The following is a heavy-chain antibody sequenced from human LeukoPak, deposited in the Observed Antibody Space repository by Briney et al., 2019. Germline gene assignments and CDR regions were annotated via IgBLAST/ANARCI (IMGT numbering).Heavy chain of an antibody. CDR2: IKSKTDGRTT. D-gene: IGHD3-3*01. Sequence: GGSLRLSCAASGFTFSNAWMSWVRQAPGKGLEWVGCIKSKTDGRTTDYAAPVKGRFTISRDDSKNTLYLQMNSLKTEDTAVYYCTTWVITIFGVVIPICDYWGQGTLVTVSS. CDR3: TTWVITIFGVVIPICDY. J-gene: IGHJ4*02. V-gene: IGHV3-15*01. CDR1: GFTFSNAW.